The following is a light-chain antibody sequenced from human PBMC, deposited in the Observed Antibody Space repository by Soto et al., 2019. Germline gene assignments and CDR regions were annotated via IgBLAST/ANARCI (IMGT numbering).Light chain of an antibody. CDR1: QSISSW. Sequence: DIQMTQSPSTLSASVGDRVTITCRASQSISSWLAWYQQKPGKAPKLLIYKASSLESGVPSRFSGRGSGTEFTLTISSLQPDDFATSYCQQYNSYSWTFGQGTKVELK. V-gene: IGKV1-5*03. J-gene: IGKJ1*01. CDR3: QQYNSYSWT. CDR2: KAS.